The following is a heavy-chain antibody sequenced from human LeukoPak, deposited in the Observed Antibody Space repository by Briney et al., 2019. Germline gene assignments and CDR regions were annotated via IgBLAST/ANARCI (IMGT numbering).Heavy chain of an antibody. V-gene: IGHV1-18*04. D-gene: IGHD3-10*01. Sequence: ASVRVSCKASGYTFTSYGISWVRQAPGQGLEWMGWISAYNGNTNYAQKLQGRVTMTTDTSTSTAYMELRSLRSDDTAVYYCARANMVRGVIIRNWFDPWGQGTLATVSS. CDR1: GYTFTSYG. J-gene: IGHJ5*02. CDR3: ARANMVRGVIIRNWFDP. CDR2: ISAYNGNT.